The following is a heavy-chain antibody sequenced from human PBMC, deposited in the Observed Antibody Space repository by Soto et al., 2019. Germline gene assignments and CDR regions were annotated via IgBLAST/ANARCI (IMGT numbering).Heavy chain of an antibody. CDR1: GGTFSSYT. CDR3: ARDDIVGVPAAIGYYYYGMDV. J-gene: IGHJ6*02. D-gene: IGHD2-2*01. Sequence: SVKVSCKASGGTFSSYTISWVRQAPGQGLEWMGRIIPILGIANYAQKFQGRVTITADKSTSTAYMELSSLRSEDTAVYYCARDDIVGVPAAIGYYYYGMDVWG. CDR2: IIPILGIA. V-gene: IGHV1-69*04.